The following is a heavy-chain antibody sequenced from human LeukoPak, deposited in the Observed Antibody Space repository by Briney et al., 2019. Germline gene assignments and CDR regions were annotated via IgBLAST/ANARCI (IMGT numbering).Heavy chain of an antibody. CDR2: ISGSGGST. J-gene: IGHJ4*02. D-gene: IGHD4-23*01. Sequence: GGSLRLSCAASGFTFSSYGMSWVRQAPGKGLEWVSAISGSGGSTYYADSVKGRFTISRDNSKNTLYLQMNSLRAEDTAVYYCAKSISPRLPVVTLFDYWGQGTLVTVSS. V-gene: IGHV3-23*01. CDR3: AKSISPRLPVVTLFDY. CDR1: GFTFSSYG.